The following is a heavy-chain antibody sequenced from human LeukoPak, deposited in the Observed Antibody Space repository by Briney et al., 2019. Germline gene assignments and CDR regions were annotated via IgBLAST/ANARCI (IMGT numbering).Heavy chain of an antibody. CDR2: IIPIFGTA. J-gene: IGHJ4*02. D-gene: IGHD2-15*01. Sequence: SVKVSYKASGGTFSSYAISWVRQAPRQGLEWMGGIIPIFGTANYAQKFQGRVTITTDESTSTAYMELSSLRSEDTAVYYCARTDCSGGSCYFDYWGQGTLVTVSS. CDR3: ARTDCSGGSCYFDY. V-gene: IGHV1-69*05. CDR1: GGTFSSYA.